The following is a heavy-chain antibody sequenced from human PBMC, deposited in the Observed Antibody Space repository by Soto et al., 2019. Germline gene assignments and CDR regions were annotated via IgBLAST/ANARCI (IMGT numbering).Heavy chain of an antibody. J-gene: IGHJ5*02. D-gene: IGHD6-13*01. V-gene: IGHV4-59*08. CDR1: GGSISSYY. CDR3: ARAKAPLYSSSWYWFDP. Sequence: SKTLSLTCTVSGGSISSYYWSWIRQPPGKGLEWIGYIYYSGSTNYNPSLKSRVTISVDTSKNQFSLKLSSVTAADTAVYYCARAKAPLYSSSWYWFDPWGQGTLVTV. CDR2: IYYSGST.